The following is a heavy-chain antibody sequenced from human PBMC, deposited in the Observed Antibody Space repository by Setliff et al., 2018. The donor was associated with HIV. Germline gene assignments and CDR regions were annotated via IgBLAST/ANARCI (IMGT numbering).Heavy chain of an antibody. Sequence: PSETLSLTCAVSGGSITSSNWWSWVRQPPGKGLEWIGEIYHSGSTNYNPPLKSRVTISVDRSKNQFSLKLSSVSAADTAVYFCARWGASGGRPDWHAFDMWGQGTMVTVSS. J-gene: IGHJ3*02. CDR1: GGSITSSNW. D-gene: IGHD2-15*01. CDR2: IYHSGST. V-gene: IGHV4-4*02. CDR3: ARWGASGGRPDWHAFDM.